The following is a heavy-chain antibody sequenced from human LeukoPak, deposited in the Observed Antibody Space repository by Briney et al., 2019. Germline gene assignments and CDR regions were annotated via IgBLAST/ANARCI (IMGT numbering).Heavy chain of an antibody. CDR3: AKDFNTVTAIDS. CDR1: GFTFNSYG. D-gene: IGHD4-17*01. Sequence: GGSLRLSCAASGFTFNSYGMHWVRQARGKGLEWVAVISYDERITYYARSVEGRFTISRDNSKHTLYLHMNSLRAEDTAVYYCAKDFNTVTAIDSWGQGTLVTVSS. J-gene: IGHJ4*02. V-gene: IGHV3-30*18. CDR2: ISYDERIT.